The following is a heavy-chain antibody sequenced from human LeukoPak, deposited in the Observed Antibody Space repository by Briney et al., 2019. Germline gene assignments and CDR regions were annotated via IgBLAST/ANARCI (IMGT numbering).Heavy chain of an antibody. CDR1: GFTVSSNY. D-gene: IGHD3-22*01. Sequence: PGGSLRLSCAASGFTVSSNYMSWVRQAPGKGLEWVSVIYSGGSTYYADSVKDRFTISRDNSKNTLFLQMNSLRAEDTAVYYCASFAYYYDSSGPHWGQGTLVTVSS. CDR3: ASFAYYYDSSGPH. V-gene: IGHV3-66*01. CDR2: IYSGGST. J-gene: IGHJ4*02.